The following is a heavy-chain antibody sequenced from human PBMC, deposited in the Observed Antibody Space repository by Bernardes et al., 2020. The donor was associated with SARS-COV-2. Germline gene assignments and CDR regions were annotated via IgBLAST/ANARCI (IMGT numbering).Heavy chain of an antibody. D-gene: IGHD2-15*01. CDR3: AKDRPPKYIVVVVAARYGMDV. CDR2: ISGSGGST. V-gene: IGHV3-23*01. J-gene: IGHJ6*02. CDR1: GFTFSSYA. Sequence: GGSLRLSCAASGFTFSSYAMSWVRQAPGKGLEWVSAISGSGGSTYYADSMMGRFTISRDNSKNTLYLQMNSLRAEDTAVYYCAKDRPPKYIVVVVAARYGMDVWGQGTTVTVSS.